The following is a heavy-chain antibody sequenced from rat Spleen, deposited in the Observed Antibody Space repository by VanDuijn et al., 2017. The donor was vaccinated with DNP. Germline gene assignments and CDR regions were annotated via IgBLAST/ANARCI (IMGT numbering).Heavy chain of an antibody. CDR3: AREGGYDPFDY. V-gene: IGHV3-3*01. D-gene: IGHD2-3*01. CDR2: INNAGST. CDR1: GYSITSNHK. J-gene: IGHJ2*01. Sequence: EVQLQESGPGLVKPSQSLSLTCSVTGYSITSNHKWSWIRKFPGNELEWMGYINNAGSTNYNPSLKSRFSITRDTSKNQFFLQVNSVRNEDTATYFCAREGGYDPFDYWGQGVMVTVSS.